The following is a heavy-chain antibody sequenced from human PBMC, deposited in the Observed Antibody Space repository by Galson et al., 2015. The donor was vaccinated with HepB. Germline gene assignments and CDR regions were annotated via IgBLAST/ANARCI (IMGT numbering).Heavy chain of an antibody. J-gene: IGHJ6*02. CDR1: GFTFTSYS. CDR2: ISGSSSYI. D-gene: IGHD3-16*01. Sequence: SLRLSCAASGFTFTSYSMDWVRQAPGKGLEWVASISGSSSYIYYAESVKGRFTISRDNAKNSLYLQMNSLRAEDTAVYYCAREPFGLYGMDVWGQGTTVAVSS. CDR3: AREPFGLYGMDV. V-gene: IGHV3-21*01.